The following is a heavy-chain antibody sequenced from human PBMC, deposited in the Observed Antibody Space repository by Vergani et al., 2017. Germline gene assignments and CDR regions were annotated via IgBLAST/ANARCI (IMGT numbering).Heavy chain of an antibody. CDR2: IRYDGSNK. Sequence: QVQLVESGGGVVQPGESLRLSCETSGCIFSTYGMHWVRQAPGKGLQWVAFIRYDGSNKYYADSVRGRFTISRDNSKNTLYLQLNSPRPEDTALYFCAKDYPRAFAIDYWGQGTLVTVSS. D-gene: IGHD2-21*01. V-gene: IGHV3-30*02. CDR1: GCIFSTYG. J-gene: IGHJ4*02. CDR3: AKDYPRAFAIDY.